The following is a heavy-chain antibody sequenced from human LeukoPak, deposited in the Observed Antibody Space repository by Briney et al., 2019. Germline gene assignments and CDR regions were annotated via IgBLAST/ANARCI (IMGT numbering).Heavy chain of an antibody. V-gene: IGHV3-30*04. D-gene: IGHD3-3*01. CDR1: GFTFSSYA. CDR2: ISYDGSNK. CDR3: ASEIIFGSFDY. Sequence: GGSLRLSCAASGFTFSSYAMHWVRQAPGKGLEWVAVISYDGSNKYYADSVKGRFTISRDNSKNTLYLQMNSLRAEDTAVYYRASEIIFGSFDYWGQGTLVTVSS. J-gene: IGHJ4*02.